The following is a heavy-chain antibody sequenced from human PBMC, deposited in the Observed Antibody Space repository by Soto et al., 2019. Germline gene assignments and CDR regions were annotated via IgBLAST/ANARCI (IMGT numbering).Heavy chain of an antibody. J-gene: IGHJ6*02. CDR2: ISGSGGST. CDR3: AKDVGKVRRLFGVVRPPWGYYGMDV. Sequence: EVQLLESGGGLVQPGGSLRLSCAASGFTFSSYAMSWVRQAPGKGLEWVSAISGSGGSTYYADSVKGRFTISRDTSKNTLDLQMNSLRAEDTAVYYCAKDVGKVRRLFGVVRPPWGYYGMDVWGQGATVTVSS. D-gene: IGHD3-3*01. CDR1: GFTFSSYA. V-gene: IGHV3-23*01.